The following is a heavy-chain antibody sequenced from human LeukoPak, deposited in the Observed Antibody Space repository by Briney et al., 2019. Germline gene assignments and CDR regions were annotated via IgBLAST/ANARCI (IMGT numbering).Heavy chain of an antibody. CDR2: INDGGTYT. V-gene: IGHV3-74*01. CDR3: AKGLYYDSSGHHYISASFDI. J-gene: IGHJ3*02. Sequence: PGGSLRLSCAGSGFAFSEYWMHWARQTPEKGLMWVSRINDGGTYTAYADSVKGRFAVSRDNAENTLYLQINSLRAEDTAVYYCAKGLYYDSSGHHYISASFDIWGQGTMVSVSS. D-gene: IGHD3-22*01. CDR1: GFAFSEYW.